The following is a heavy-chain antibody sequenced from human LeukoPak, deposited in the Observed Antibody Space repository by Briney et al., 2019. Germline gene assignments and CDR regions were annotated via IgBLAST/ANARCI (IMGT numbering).Heavy chain of an antibody. D-gene: IGHD4-17*01. Sequence: HPGGSLRLSCAASGFTFSSYAMLWVRQAPGKGLEWGAVISYDGSNKYYADSVKGRFTISRDTSKNTLYLQMNSLRAEDTAVYYCARVTPSGDSKGGYFDYWGQGTLVTVSS. V-gene: IGHV3-30-3*01. CDR3: ARVTPSGDSKGGYFDY. CDR1: GFTFSSYA. CDR2: ISYDGSNK. J-gene: IGHJ4*02.